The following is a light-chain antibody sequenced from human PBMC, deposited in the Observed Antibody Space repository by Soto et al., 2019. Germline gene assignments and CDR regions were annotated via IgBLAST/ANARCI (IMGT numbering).Light chain of an antibody. Sequence: DIVMTQYPATLSVSPGEMATLSCRSSQSIRTDLAWYQQKSGQGPRLLIYDASTRATGIPARFSGSGSGTEFTLTISSLQSEDFAVYYCQQYNNWPPWKFGQGTKVDIK. J-gene: IGKJ1*01. CDR3: QQYNNWPPWK. CDR2: DAS. CDR1: QSIRTD. V-gene: IGKV3D-15*01.